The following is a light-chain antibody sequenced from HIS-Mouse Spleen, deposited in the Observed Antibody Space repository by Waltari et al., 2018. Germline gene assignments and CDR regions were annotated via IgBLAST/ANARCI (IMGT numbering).Light chain of an antibody. CDR3: QQLNSYLPIT. CDR2: AAS. CDR1: QGISSY. J-gene: IGKJ5*01. Sequence: DIQLTQSPSFLSASVGDRVTITCRASQGISSYLAWYQQKPGKAPKLLIYAASTLQSGVPSRFSGSGSGTEFTLTISSLQPEGFATYYCQQLNSYLPITFGQGTRLEIK. V-gene: IGKV1-9*01.